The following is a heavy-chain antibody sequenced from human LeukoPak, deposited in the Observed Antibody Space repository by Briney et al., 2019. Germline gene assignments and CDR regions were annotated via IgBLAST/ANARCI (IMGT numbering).Heavy chain of an antibody. CDR2: ISGSASGGT. Sequence: GGSLRLSCAASGFPFSTNDMSWVRQAPGKGLEWVSAISGSASGGTTYEDSVKGRFTISRDNSKNTLYLQMNSLRAEDTAVYYCAKEVRSGWSGGYYFDYWGQGTLVTVSS. CDR3: AKEVRSGWSGGYYFDY. CDR1: GFPFSTND. V-gene: IGHV3-23*01. J-gene: IGHJ4*02. D-gene: IGHD6-19*01.